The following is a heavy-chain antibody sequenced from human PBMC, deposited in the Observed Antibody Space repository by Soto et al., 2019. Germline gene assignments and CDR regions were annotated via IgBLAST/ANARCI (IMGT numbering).Heavy chain of an antibody. D-gene: IGHD6-13*01. CDR2: IIPILGIA. CDR3: ARWAALNAFDI. CDR1: GGTFSSYT. V-gene: IGHV1-69*02. Sequence: SVKVSCKASGGTFSSYTISWVRQAPGQGLEWMGRIIPILGIANYAQKFQGRVTITADKSTSTAYMELSSLRSEDTAVYYCARWAALNAFDIWGQGTMVTVSS. J-gene: IGHJ3*02.